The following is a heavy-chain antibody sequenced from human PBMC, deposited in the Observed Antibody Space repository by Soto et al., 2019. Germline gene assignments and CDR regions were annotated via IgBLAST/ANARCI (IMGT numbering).Heavy chain of an antibody. CDR3: TRGSYGGIGRYGMDV. J-gene: IGHJ6*02. CDR1: GFTVSSNY. D-gene: IGHD6-13*01. CDR2: IYSSGGT. V-gene: IGHV3-66*01. Sequence: EVQLVESGGGLVQPGGSLRLSCAASGFTVSSNYMTWVRRAPGKGLEWVSLIYSSGGTYYADSVKGRFTISRDNSKNTLYLQMNSLRAEDTAVYYCTRGSYGGIGRYGMDVWGQGTTVTVSS.